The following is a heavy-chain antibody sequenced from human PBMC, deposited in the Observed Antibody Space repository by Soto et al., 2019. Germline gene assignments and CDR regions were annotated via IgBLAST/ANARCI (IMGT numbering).Heavy chain of an antibody. CDR3: ARQKRSSSPYYYYGMDV. CDR2: IYPGDSDT. J-gene: IGHJ6*02. D-gene: IGHD6-6*01. CDR1: GYSFTSYW. V-gene: IGHV5-51*01. Sequence: GESLKISCKGSGYSFTSYWIGWVRQMPGKGLEWMGMIYPGDSDTRYSPSFQGQVTISADKSISTAYLQWSSLKASDTAMYYCARQKRSSSPYYYYGMDVWGQGTTVTVSS.